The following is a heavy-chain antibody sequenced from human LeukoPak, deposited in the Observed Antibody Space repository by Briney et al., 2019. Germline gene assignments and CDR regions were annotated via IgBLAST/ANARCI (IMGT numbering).Heavy chain of an antibody. CDR1: GFTFSSYA. J-gene: IGHJ4*02. CDR2: ISGGSGSST. Sequence: GGSLRLSCAASGFTFSSYAMSWVRQAPGKELESFSAISGGSGSSTYYADAVKGRFTVSRDNSKTTLYLQMNSLRAEDTAVYYCAKGSSSGWPYFFDYWGQGTLVTVSS. CDR3: AKGSSSGWPYFFDY. D-gene: IGHD6-19*01. V-gene: IGHV3-23*01.